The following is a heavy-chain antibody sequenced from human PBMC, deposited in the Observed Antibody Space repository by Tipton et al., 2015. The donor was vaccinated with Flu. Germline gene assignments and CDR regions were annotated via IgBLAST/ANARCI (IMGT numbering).Heavy chain of an antibody. D-gene: IGHD4-17*01. V-gene: IGHV3-33*08. CDR2: IWNDGSNK. J-gene: IGHJ3*02. CDR3: ARDASGWGSATGAFDI. Sequence: RSLRLSCAASGFTFSSYGMHWVRQAPGKGLEWGAVIWNDGSNKYYADSVKGRFTISRDNSKSTLYLQMNSLRAEDTAVYYCARDASGWGSATGAFDIWGQGTMVTVSS. CDR1: GFTFSSYG.